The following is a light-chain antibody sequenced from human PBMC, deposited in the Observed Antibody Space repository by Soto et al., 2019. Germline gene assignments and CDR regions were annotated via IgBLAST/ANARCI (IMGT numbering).Light chain of an antibody. CDR2: LNSDGSH. CDR3: QTWGTGILV. CDR1: SGHSSYA. Sequence: QSVLTQSPSASASLGASVKLTCTLSSGHSSYAIAWHQQLPEKGPRYLMKLNSDGSHSKGDGIPDRFSGSSSGAERYLTISSLQSEDEADYYCQTWGTGILVIGGGTKVTVL. V-gene: IGLV4-69*01. J-gene: IGLJ2*01.